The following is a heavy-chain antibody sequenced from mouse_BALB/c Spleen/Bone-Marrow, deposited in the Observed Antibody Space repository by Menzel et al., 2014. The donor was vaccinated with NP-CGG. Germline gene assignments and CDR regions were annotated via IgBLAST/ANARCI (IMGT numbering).Heavy chain of an antibody. CDR3: ARSRDYYGNSLDY. D-gene: IGHD2-1*01. CDR2: ISYSGGT. CDR1: GDSITSGY. Sequence: EVKLVESGPSLVKPSQTLSLTCSVTGDSITSGYWNWIRKFPGNELEYMGYISYSGGTYYNPSLKSRISITRDTSKNXYYLQLNSVTTEDTATYYCARSRDYYGNSLDYWGQGTTLTVSS. J-gene: IGHJ2*01. V-gene: IGHV3-8*02.